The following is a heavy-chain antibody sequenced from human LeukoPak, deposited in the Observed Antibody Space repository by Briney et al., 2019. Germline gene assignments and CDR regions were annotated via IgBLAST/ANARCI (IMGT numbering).Heavy chain of an antibody. CDR1: GFTFSTYA. D-gene: IGHD6-19*01. V-gene: IGHV3-23*01. J-gene: IGHJ4*02. CDR3: AKDSTGWSRDY. Sequence: TGGSLRLSCAASGFTFSTYAMTWVRQAPGKGLEWVSGISGSGAGTYYADSVKGRFTISRDNSKNTLYLQMNSLRAEDTAVYYCAKDSTGWSRDYWGQGTLVTVSS. CDR2: ISGSGAGT.